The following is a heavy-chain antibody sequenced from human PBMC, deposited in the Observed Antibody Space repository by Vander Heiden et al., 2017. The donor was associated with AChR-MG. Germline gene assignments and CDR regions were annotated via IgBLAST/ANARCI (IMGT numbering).Heavy chain of an antibody. J-gene: IGHJ5*02. CDR3: ARRDEAGWFDP. Sequence: QLQLQESGPGLVKPSETLSLTCTVSGGSISSSSYYWGWIRQPPGKGLEWIGSIYYSGSTYYNPSLKSRVTISVDTSKNQFSLKLSSVTAADTAVYYCARRDEAGWFDPWGQGTLVTVSS. CDR1: GGSISSSSYY. V-gene: IGHV4-39*01. CDR2: IYYSGST.